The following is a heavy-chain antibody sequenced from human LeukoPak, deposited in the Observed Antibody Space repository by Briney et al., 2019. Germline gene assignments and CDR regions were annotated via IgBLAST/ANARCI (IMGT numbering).Heavy chain of an antibody. CDR2: IYYSGST. V-gene: IGHV4-39*01. CDR3: ARHPRGYYYDSSGYYYAPARIDY. J-gene: IGHJ4*02. Sequence: KASETLSLTCTVSGGSISSSSYYWGWIRQPPGKGLEWIGSIYYSGSTYYNPSLKGRVTISVDTSKNQFSLKLSSVTAADTAVYYCARHPRGYYYDSSGYYYAPARIDYWGQGTLVTVSS. D-gene: IGHD3-22*01. CDR1: GGSISSSSYY.